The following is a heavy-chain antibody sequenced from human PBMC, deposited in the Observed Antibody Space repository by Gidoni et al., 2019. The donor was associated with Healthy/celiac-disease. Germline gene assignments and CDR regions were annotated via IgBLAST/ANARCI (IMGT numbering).Heavy chain of an antibody. CDR3: ARGTGGGSSSYYYYYGMDV. Sequence: QVQLVQSGAEVKKPGSSVKVSCKASGGTFSSYAISWVRQAPGQGLEWMGGIIPIFGTANYAQKFQGRVTITADESTSKAYMELSSLRSEDTAVYYCARGTGGGSSSYYYYYGMDVWGQGTTVTVSS. D-gene: IGHD6-13*01. V-gene: IGHV1-69*01. CDR2: IIPIFGTA. J-gene: IGHJ6*02. CDR1: GGTFSSYA.